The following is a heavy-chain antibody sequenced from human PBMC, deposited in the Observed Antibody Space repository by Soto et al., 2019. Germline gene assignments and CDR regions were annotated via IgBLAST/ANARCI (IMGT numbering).Heavy chain of an antibody. Sequence: ASVEVSCKASGYRFTSCGISWVRQAPGQGLEWMGWISAYNGNTNYAQKLQGRVTMTTDTSTSTDYMELSSLRSEDTAVYYCARDGGNYGDDDYWGQGTPVTVSS. CDR3: ARDGGNYGDDDY. D-gene: IGHD4-17*01. CDR2: ISAYNGNT. V-gene: IGHV1-18*01. CDR1: GYRFTSCG. J-gene: IGHJ4*02.